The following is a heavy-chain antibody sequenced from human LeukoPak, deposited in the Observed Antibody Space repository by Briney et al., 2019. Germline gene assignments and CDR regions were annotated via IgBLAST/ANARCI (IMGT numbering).Heavy chain of an antibody. J-gene: IGHJ4*02. V-gene: IGHV3-33*01. Sequence: GGSLRLSCAASGFTFSSYGMHWVRQAPGKGLEWGAVIWYDGSNKYYADSVKGRFTISRDNSKNTLYLQMNSLRAEDTAVYYCARGSSIVVVVAALAYWGQGTLVTVSS. CDR1: GFTFSSYG. CDR2: IWYDGSNK. CDR3: ARGSSIVVVVAALAY. D-gene: IGHD2-15*01.